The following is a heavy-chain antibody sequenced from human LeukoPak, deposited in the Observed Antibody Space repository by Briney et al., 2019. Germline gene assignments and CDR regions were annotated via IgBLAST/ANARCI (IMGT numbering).Heavy chain of an antibody. D-gene: IGHD3-22*01. CDR2: ISDTGGRT. V-gene: IGHV3-23*01. Sequence: GGSLRLSCAVSGITLSNYGMTWVRQAPGKGLEWVAGISDTGGRTNSADSVKGRFTFSRDNPKNTLNLQMNSLRAEDTPVYFCAKRRVVLRVILVGFHKEAYYFDSWGQGALVTVSS. J-gene: IGHJ4*02. CDR3: AKRRVVLRVILVGFHKEAYYFDS. CDR1: GITLSNYG.